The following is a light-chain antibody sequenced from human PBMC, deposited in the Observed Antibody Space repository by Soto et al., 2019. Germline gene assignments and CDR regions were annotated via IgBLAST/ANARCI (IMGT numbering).Light chain of an antibody. CDR3: QQYSTYTPRT. V-gene: IGKV1-5*01. CDR2: DDS. CDR1: QSISSW. Sequence: DIQMTQSPSTLSASVGARVTITCRISQSISSWLAWYQQKPGKAPKLLIYDDSSLESGVPSRFSGSGSGTEFTLTISSLQPDDFATYYCQQYSTYTPRTFGQGTKVDIK. J-gene: IGKJ1*01.